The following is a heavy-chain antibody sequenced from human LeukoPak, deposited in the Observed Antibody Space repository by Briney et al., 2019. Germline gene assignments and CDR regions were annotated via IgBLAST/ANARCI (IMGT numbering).Heavy chain of an antibody. CDR3: ARDPMADFDY. J-gene: IGHJ4*02. CDR2: ISNDGGNK. V-gene: IGHV3-30*04. Sequence: GGSLRLSCAASGFTFSTYAMHWVRQAPGKGLEWVAVISNDGGNKIYADSVKGRFTISRDDSKNTLFLQMNSLRTEDTAVYYCARDPMADFDYWGQGTLVTVSS. D-gene: IGHD2-8*01. CDR1: GFTFSTYA.